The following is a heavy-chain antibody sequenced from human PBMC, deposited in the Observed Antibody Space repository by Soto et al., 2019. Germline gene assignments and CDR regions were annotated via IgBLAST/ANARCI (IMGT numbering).Heavy chain of an antibody. J-gene: IGHJ6*02. Sequence: SVKVSCKASGGTFSSYAISWVRQAPGQGLEWMGGIIPIFGTANYAQKFQGRVTITADESTSTAYMELSSLRSEDTAVYYCASVVIPPDYYYYCGMDVWGQGTTVTVS. V-gene: IGHV1-69*13. CDR2: IIPIFGTA. CDR3: ASVVIPPDYYYYCGMDV. D-gene: IGHD3-22*01. CDR1: GGTFSSYA.